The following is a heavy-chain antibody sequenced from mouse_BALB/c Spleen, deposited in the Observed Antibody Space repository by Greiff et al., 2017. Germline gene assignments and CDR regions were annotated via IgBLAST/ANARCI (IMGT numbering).Heavy chain of an antibody. J-gene: IGHJ4*01. V-gene: IGHV5-9-4*01. CDR3: AREGNHGYDTGYAMDY. D-gene: IGHD2-2*01. CDR1: GFTFSSYA. CDR2: ISSGGSYT. Sequence: EVHLVESGGGLVKPGGSLKLSCAASGFTFSSYAMSWVRQSPEKRLEWVAEISSGGSYTYYPDTVTGRFTISRDNAKNTLYLEMSSLRSEDTAMYYCAREGNHGYDTGYAMDYWGQGTSVTVSS.